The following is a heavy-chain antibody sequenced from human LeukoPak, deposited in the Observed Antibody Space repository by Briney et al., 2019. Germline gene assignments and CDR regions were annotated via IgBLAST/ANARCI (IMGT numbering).Heavy chain of an antibody. CDR3: ARASGYSSSWFYYYYYMDV. Sequence: SETLSLTCTVSGGSISSSSYYWGWIRQPPGKGLEWIGSIYHSGSTYYNPSLKSRVTISVDTSKNQFSLKLSSVTAADTAVYYCARASGYSSSWFYYYYYMDVWGKGTTVTVSS. CDR1: GGSISSSSYY. V-gene: IGHV4-39*07. D-gene: IGHD6-13*01. CDR2: IYHSGST. J-gene: IGHJ6*03.